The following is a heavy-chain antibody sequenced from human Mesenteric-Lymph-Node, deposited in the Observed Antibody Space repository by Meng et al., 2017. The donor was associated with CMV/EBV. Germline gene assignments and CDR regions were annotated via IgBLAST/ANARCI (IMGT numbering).Heavy chain of an antibody. Sequence: SETLSLTCAVYGGSFSGYYWSWIRQPPGKGLEWIGEINHSGSTNYNPSLKSRVTISVDTSKNQFSLKLTSVTAADTAVYYCARFGIVGTTNHFDPWGQGTQVTVSS. J-gene: IGHJ5*02. CDR1: GGSFSGYY. V-gene: IGHV4-34*01. CDR2: INHSGST. D-gene: IGHD1-26*01. CDR3: ARFGIVGTTNHFDP.